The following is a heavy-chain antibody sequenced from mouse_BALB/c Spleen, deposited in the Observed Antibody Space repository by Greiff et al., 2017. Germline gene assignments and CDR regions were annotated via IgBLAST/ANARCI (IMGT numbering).Heavy chain of an antibody. CDR3: ARGDDGYYGY. Sequence: VQLVESAAELARPGASVKMSCKASGYTFTSYTMHWVKQRPGQGLEWIGYINPSSGYTEYNQKFEDKTTLTADKSSSTAYMQLSSLTSEDSAVYYCARGDDGYYGYWGQGTTLTVSS. D-gene: IGHD2-3*01. V-gene: IGHV1-4*02. J-gene: IGHJ2*01. CDR2: INPSSGYT. CDR1: GYTFTSYT.